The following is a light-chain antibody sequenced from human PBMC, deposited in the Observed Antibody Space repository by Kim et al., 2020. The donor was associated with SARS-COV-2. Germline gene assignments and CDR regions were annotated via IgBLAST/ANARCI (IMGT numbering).Light chain of an antibody. CDR1: SPRSNY. Sequence: SSELTQDPAVSVALGQTVRITSQGDSPRSNYATWYQQKPGQAPKVVIYGKDNRPSGVPDRFSGSTSGNTAYLTITGTQAGDEADYHCNSQDSNDYVVFGGGTKVTVL. CDR3: NSQDSNDYVV. CDR2: GKD. V-gene: IGLV3-19*01. J-gene: IGLJ2*01.